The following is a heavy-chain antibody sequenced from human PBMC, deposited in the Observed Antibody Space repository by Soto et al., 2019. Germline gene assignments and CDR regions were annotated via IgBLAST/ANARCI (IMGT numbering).Heavy chain of an antibody. D-gene: IGHD3-10*01. J-gene: IGHJ4*02. CDR1: GYTFTSYD. CDR3: ARASAEGVLFDY. V-gene: IGHV1-8*01. CDR2: MNPNSGNT. Sequence: GASVKVSCKASGYTFTSYDINWVRQATGQGLEWMGRMNPNSGNTGYAQKFQGRVTMTRDTSTSTVYMELSSLRSEDTAVYYCARASAEGVLFDYWGQGTLVTVSS.